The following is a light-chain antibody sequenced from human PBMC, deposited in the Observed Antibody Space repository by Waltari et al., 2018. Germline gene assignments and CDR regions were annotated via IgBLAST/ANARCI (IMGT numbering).Light chain of an antibody. Sequence: DIQMTQSPSTLSASIGDRVTITCRASQSISSYLNWYQQKPGKAPKLLIFAASSLQSGVPSRFSGSGSGTDFTLTISSPQPEDFATYYCQQSHSIPYTFGQGTKVEIK. CDR1: QSISSY. J-gene: IGKJ2*01. V-gene: IGKV1-39*01. CDR3: QQSHSIPYT. CDR2: AAS.